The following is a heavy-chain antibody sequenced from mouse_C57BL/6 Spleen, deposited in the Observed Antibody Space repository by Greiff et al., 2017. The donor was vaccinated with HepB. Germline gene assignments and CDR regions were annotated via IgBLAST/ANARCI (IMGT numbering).Heavy chain of an antibody. J-gene: IGHJ1*03. D-gene: IGHD1-1*01. CDR3: ARGDYYGSSYDWYFDV. Sequence: EVQRVESGPGLAKPSQTLSLTCSVTGYSITSDYWNWIRKFPGNKLEYMGYISYSGSTYYNPSLKSRISITRDTSKNQYYLQLNSVTTEDTATYYCARGDYYGSSYDWYFDVWGTGTTVTVSS. CDR1: GYSITSDY. CDR2: ISYSGST. V-gene: IGHV3-8*01.